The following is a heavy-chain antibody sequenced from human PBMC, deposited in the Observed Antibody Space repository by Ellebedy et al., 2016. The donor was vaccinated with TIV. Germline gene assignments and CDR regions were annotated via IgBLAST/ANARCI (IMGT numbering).Heavy chain of an antibody. Sequence: GESLKISXAASVFSFSSYGIHWVRQAPGKGLEWIVVISYDGTNKYYADSVKGRFTISKDNSQNTLYLQMNSLRPEDTAVYYCAKGYDDYGDSDGMDVWGPGTTVTVS. CDR1: VFSFSSYG. D-gene: IGHD4-17*01. CDR3: AKGYDDYGDSDGMDV. CDR2: ISYDGTNK. V-gene: IGHV3-30*18. J-gene: IGHJ6*02.